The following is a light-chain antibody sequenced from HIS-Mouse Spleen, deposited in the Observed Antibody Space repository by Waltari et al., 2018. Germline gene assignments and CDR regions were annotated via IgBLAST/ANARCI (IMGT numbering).Light chain of an antibody. V-gene: IGLV3-10*01. CDR3: YSTDSSGNHRV. CDR2: EDS. CDR1: ACPKKY. Sequence: SYELTQPPSVSVSPGQPARITCPGDACPKKYAYWYQQKSGQAPVLVIYEDSKRPSGIPERFSGSSSGTMATLTISGAQVEDEADYYCYSTDSSGNHRVFGGGTKLTVL. J-gene: IGLJ2*01.